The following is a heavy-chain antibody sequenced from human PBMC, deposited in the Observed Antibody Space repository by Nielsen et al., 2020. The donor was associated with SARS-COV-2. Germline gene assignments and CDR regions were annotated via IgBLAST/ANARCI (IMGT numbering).Heavy chain of an antibody. CDR2: ISKSGTYT. J-gene: IGHJ6*02. CDR3: ARMEVQPCSGGSCDYGMDV. D-gene: IGHD2-15*01. CDR1: GFTFSDYY. V-gene: IGHV3-11*03. Sequence: GESLKISCEASGFTFSDYYMSWLRQAPGKGLEWVSYISKSGTYTDYADSVKGRFTVSRDTARNSVLLQMHSLRADDTAVYYCARMEVQPCSGGSCDYGMDVWGQGTTVTVSS.